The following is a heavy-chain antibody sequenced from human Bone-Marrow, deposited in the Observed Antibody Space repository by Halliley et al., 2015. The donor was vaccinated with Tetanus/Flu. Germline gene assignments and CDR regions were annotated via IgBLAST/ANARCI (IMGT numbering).Heavy chain of an antibody. D-gene: IGHD1-26*01. J-gene: IGHJ6*02. Sequence: WVSSISSSSRSIYYADSVKGRFTISRDNAKNSLFLQMSSLRAEDTGVYFCSRIEAAGYYGMDVWGQGTTVTVSS. CDR2: ISSSSRSI. V-gene: IGHV3-21*01. CDR3: SRIEAAGYYGMDV.